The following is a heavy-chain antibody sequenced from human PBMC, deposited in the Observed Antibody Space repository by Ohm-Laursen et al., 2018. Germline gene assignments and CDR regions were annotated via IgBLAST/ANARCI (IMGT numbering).Heavy chain of an antibody. J-gene: IGHJ1*01. CDR1: GFTFSSYA. CDR2: ISGSGGST. Sequence: GSLRLSCAATGFTFSSYAMSWVRPAPGKGLEWVSAISGSGGSTYYADSVKGRFTISRDNSKNTLYLQMISLRSEATAVYYCAKFNSSWYDEYFQHWGQGTLVTVSS. D-gene: IGHD6-13*01. CDR3: AKFNSSWYDEYFQH. V-gene: IGHV3-23*01.